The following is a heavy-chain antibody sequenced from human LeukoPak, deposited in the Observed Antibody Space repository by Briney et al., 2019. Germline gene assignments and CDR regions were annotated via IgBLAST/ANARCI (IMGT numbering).Heavy chain of an antibody. CDR2: ISYDGSNK. J-gene: IGHJ4*02. V-gene: IGHV3-30-3*01. Sequence: GRSLRLSCAASGFTFSSYAMHWVRQAPGKGLEWVAVISYDGSNKYYADSVKGRFTISRDNSKNTLYLQMNSLRAEDTAVYYCARGGYDSSGYYHYWGQGTLVTVSS. CDR3: ARGGYDSSGYYHY. CDR1: GFTFSSYA. D-gene: IGHD3-22*01.